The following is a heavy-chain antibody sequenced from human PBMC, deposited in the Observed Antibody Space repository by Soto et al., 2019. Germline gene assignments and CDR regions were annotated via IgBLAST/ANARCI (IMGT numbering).Heavy chain of an antibody. D-gene: IGHD3-22*01. CDR3: ARENIHYDSSGRREYYFDY. CDR2: INPNSGGT. V-gene: IGHV1-2*04. Sequence: ASVKVSCKASGYTFTVYYMPWVRQAPGQGLEWMGWINPNSGGTNYAQKFQGWVTMTRDTSISTAYMELSRLRSDDTAVYYCARENIHYDSSGRREYYFDYWGQGTLVTVSS. J-gene: IGHJ4*02. CDR1: GYTFTVYY.